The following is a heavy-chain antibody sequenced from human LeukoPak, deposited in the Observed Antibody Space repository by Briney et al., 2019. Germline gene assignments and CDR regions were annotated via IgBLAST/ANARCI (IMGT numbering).Heavy chain of an antibody. Sequence: GGSLRLSCAASGFTFSSYWMSWVRQAPGKGLEWVANIKQDGSEKYYVDSVKGRFTISRDNAKNSLYLQMNSLRAEDTAVYYCARDPGYYDYYYYYYMDVWGKGTTVTVSS. V-gene: IGHV3-7*01. CDR3: ARDPGYYDYYYYYYMDV. CDR2: IKQDGSEK. J-gene: IGHJ6*03. CDR1: GFTFSSYW. D-gene: IGHD3-22*01.